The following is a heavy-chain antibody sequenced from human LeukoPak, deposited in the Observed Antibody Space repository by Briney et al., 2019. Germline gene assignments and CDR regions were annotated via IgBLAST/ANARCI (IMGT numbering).Heavy chain of an antibody. CDR2: IIPIFGTA. J-gene: IGHJ4*02. V-gene: IGHV1-69*13. CDR1: GGTFSSYA. D-gene: IGHD3-22*01. Sequence: GASVKVSCKASGGTFSSYAISWVRQAPGQGLEWMGGIIPIFGTANYAQKFQGRVTITADESTSTAYMELSSLRSEDTAVYYCARNYYYDSIGYYYNYWGQGTLVTVSS. CDR3: ARNYYYDSIGYYYNY.